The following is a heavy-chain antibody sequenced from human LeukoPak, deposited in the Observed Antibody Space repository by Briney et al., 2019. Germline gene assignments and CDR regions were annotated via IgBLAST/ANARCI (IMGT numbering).Heavy chain of an antibody. J-gene: IGHJ5*02. CDR2: IIPIFGTA. CDR1: GGTFSSYA. V-gene: IGHV1-69*06. D-gene: IGHD2-2*01. CDR3: AGGYCSSTSCLGWFDP. Sequence: ASVKVSCTASGGTFSSYAISWVRQAPGQGLEWMGGIIPIFGTANYAQKFQGRVTITADKSTSTAYMELSSLRSEDTAVYYCAGGYCSSTSCLGWFDPWGQGTLVTVSS.